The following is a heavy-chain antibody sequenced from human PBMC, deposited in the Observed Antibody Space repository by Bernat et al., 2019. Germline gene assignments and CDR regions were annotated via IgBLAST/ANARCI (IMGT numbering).Heavy chain of an antibody. V-gene: IGHV3-23*01. J-gene: IGHJ4*02. CDR1: GFTFSSYA. CDR2: LGRSGGST. Sequence: EVQLLESGGGLVQPGGSLRLSCAASGFTFSSYAMSWVRQAPGKGLEWVSALGRSGGSTFYTDSGKGRFTISRDNSKNTLYLQLNSLRAEDTAVYYCAKPLGANYFDYWGQGTLVTVSS. CDR3: AKPLGANYFDY. D-gene: IGHD1-26*01.